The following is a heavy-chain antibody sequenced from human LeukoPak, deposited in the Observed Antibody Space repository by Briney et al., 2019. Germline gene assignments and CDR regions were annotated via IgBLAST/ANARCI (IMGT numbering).Heavy chain of an antibody. CDR3: ATNDGSGSYYGGGDY. D-gene: IGHD1-26*01. J-gene: IGHJ4*02. V-gene: IGHV4-61*02. Sequence: SQTLSLTCTVSGGSISSGNYYWSWIRQPAGKGLEGIGRIYTSGSTNYNPSLKGRVTISADTSKNQCSLKLSSVTAADTAVYYCATNDGSGSYYGGGDYWGQGTLVTVSS. CDR2: IYTSGST. CDR1: GGSISSGNYY.